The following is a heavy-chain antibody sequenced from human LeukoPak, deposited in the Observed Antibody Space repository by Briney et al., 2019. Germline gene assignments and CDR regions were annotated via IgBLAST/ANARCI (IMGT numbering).Heavy chain of an antibody. CDR3: AKDQGIYDSSGYYFNFDY. J-gene: IGHJ4*02. CDR1: GFTFDDYA. Sequence: GGSLRLSCAASGFTFDDYAMHWVRQAPGKGLEWVSGISWNSGSIGYADSVKGRFTISRDNAKNSLYLQMNSLRAEDTALYYCAKDQGIYDSSGYYFNFDYWGQGTLVTVSS. D-gene: IGHD3-22*01. CDR2: ISWNSGSI. V-gene: IGHV3-9*01.